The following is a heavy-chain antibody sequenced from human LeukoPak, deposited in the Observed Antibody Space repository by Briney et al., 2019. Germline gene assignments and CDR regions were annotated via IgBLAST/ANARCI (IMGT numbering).Heavy chain of an antibody. CDR3: ARGVSVYDFWSGYYKGSGAFDI. D-gene: IGHD3-3*01. Sequence: ASVKVSCKASGYTFTSYGISWVRQAPGQGLEWMGWISAYNGNTNYAQKLQGRVTMTTDTSTSTAYMELRRLRSDDAAVYYCARGVSVYDFWSGYYKGSGAFDIWGQGTMVTVSS. CDR2: ISAYNGNT. J-gene: IGHJ3*02. V-gene: IGHV1-18*01. CDR1: GYTFTSYG.